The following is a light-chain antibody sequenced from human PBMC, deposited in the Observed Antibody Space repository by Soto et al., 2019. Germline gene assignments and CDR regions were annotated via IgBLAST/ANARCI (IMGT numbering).Light chain of an antibody. CDR2: GAS. Sequence: EIVMTQSPATLSVSPGERATLSCRASQSVNSNLAWYQQKPGQAPRLLIYGASTRATGIPARFSGSGFGTEFTLTISSLQSEDFVTYYCQHYNDWGNFGQGTKLEIK. J-gene: IGKJ2*01. CDR3: QHYNDWGN. CDR1: QSVNSN. V-gene: IGKV3-15*01.